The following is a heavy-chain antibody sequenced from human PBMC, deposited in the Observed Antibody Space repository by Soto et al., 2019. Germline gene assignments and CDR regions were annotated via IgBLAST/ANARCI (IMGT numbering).Heavy chain of an antibody. CDR1: GFTFSSYA. Sequence: GGSLRLSCAASGFTFSSYAMSWVRQAPGKGLEWVSAISGSGGSTYYADSVKGRFTISRDHSKNTLYLQMNSLRAEDTAVYYCAKDSSPNIVVVPAAYDYWGQGTLVNVSS. D-gene: IGHD2-2*01. CDR2: ISGSGGST. V-gene: IGHV3-23*01. CDR3: AKDSSPNIVVVPAAYDY. J-gene: IGHJ4*02.